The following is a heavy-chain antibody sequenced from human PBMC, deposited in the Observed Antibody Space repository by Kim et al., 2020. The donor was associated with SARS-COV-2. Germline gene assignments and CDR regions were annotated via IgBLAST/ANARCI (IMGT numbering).Heavy chain of an antibody. D-gene: IGHD3-9*01. CDR2: ISYDGSTK. CDR3: ARDRVLRYFDWLLPPPTHYFDH. V-gene: IGHV3-33*05. Sequence: GGSLRLSCAASGFTFSSYGMHWVRQAPGKGLEWVADISYDGSTKYYADPVKGRFTISSDNSNNALYLQMNSLSAEHAAVYYCARDRVLRYFDWLLPPPTHYFDHWGKGTLVTVSS. CDR1: GFTFSSYG. J-gene: IGHJ4*02.